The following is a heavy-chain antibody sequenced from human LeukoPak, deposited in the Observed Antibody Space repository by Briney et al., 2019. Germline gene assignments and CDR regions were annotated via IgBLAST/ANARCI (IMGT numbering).Heavy chain of an antibody. V-gene: IGHV3-11*04. Sequence: GGSLRLSCAASGFTFSDYYMSWIRQAPGKWLEWVSYISSSGSTIYYADSVKGRFTISRDNAKNSLSLQMNSLRAEDTAVYYCATENYSSGWERQVYYYYYYMDVWGKGTTVTVS. CDR1: GFTFSDYY. J-gene: IGHJ6*03. D-gene: IGHD6-19*01. CDR2: ISSSGSTI. CDR3: ATENYSSGWERQVYYYYYYMDV.